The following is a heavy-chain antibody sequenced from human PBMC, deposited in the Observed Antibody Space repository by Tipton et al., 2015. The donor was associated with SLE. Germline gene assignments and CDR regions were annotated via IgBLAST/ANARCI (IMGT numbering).Heavy chain of an antibody. CDR1: GDSITSYY. CDR3: AREKGDAYPNLVAFDI. CDR2: IYYNGHT. Sequence: GLVKPSETLSLTCTVSGDSITSYYWNWIRQPPGKGLEWIGYIYYNGHTNYSPSLKSRVTLSIDTSKNQFSLKLSSVTAADTAVYHCAREKGDAYPNLVAFDIWGQGTMVTVSS. J-gene: IGHJ3*02. V-gene: IGHV4-59*12. D-gene: IGHD3-16*01.